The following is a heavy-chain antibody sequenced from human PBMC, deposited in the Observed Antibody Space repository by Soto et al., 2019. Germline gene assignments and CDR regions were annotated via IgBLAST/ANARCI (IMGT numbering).Heavy chain of an antibody. V-gene: IGHV4-59*01. Sequence: ISSYYWSWIRQPPGKGLEWIGYIYYSGSTNYNPSLKSRVTISVDTSKNQFSLKLSSVTAADTAVYYCARDNGVYGDYAFDIWGQGSMVTVSS. CDR3: ARDNGVYGDYAFDI. CDR1: ISSYY. J-gene: IGHJ3*02. CDR2: IYYSGST. D-gene: IGHD4-17*01.